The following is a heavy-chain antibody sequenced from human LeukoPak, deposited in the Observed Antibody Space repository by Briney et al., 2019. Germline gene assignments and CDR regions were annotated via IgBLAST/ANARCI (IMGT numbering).Heavy chain of an antibody. Sequence: SGGSLRLSCAASGFTFSSYSMNWVRQAPGKGPEWVSSISSSSNYIYYADSVKGRFTISRDNAKNSLYLQMNSLRAEDTAVYYCARDPSSGWYLKGWFDPWGQGTLVTVSS. J-gene: IGHJ5*02. CDR2: ISSSSNYI. D-gene: IGHD6-19*01. V-gene: IGHV3-21*01. CDR1: GFTFSSYS. CDR3: ARDPSSGWYLKGWFDP.